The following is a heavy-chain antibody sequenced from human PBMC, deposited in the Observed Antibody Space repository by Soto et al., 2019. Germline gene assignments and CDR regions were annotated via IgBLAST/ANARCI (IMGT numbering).Heavy chain of an antibody. CDR2: ITRNTRSR. V-gene: IGHV1-2*02. J-gene: IGHJ5*01. CDR3: ARSGDRKSSPAWIDP. CDR1: GSNFTDYY. D-gene: IGHD6-13*01. Sequence: ASVKASCKVSGSNFTDYYLHWVRQAPGVGLEWMGWITRNTRSRDYALRMQGRIAMTTDTSQYTAYMEINGLALDDTAIYCCARSGDRKSSPAWIDPWGQGALVTVSS.